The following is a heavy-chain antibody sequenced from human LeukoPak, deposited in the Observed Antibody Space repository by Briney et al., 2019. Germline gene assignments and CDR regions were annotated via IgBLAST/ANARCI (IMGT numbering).Heavy chain of an antibody. Sequence: SETLSLTYTVSGGSISSYYWSWIRQPPGKGLEWIGYIYYSGSTNYNPSLKSRVTISVDTSKNQFSLKLSSVTAADTAVYYCARETVAVAGFDYWGQGTLVTVSS. CDR1: GGSISSYY. CDR3: ARETVAVAGFDY. J-gene: IGHJ4*02. V-gene: IGHV4-59*01. D-gene: IGHD6-19*01. CDR2: IYYSGST.